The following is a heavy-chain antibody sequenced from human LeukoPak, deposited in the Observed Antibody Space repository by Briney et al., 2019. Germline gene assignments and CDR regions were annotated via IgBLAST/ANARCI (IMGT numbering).Heavy chain of an antibody. CDR1: GFTFSTYS. CDR2: ISTSKSFI. D-gene: IGHD5-18*01. CDR3: ARDKRGHSYGSVDF. J-gene: IGHJ4*02. V-gene: IGHV3-48*01. Sequence: GSLRLSCAASGFTFSTYSFNWVRQAPGKGLEWVSYISTSKSFIYYTDSVKGRFTISRDNAKSSLFLQMNSLRADDTAVYYCARDKRGHSYGSVDFWGQGTLVTVSS.